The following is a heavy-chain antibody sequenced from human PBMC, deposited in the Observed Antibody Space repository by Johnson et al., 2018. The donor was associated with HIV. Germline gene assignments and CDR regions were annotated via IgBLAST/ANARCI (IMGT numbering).Heavy chain of an antibody. V-gene: IGHV3-49*03. CDR2: IRSKAYGGTT. CDR3: SSPNFWSGQSLSEAFDI. J-gene: IGHJ3*02. Sequence: VQLVESGGGLVQPGRSLTLSCKASGLSFGDYVMTWIRQAPGKGLEWVGFIRSKAYGGTTEYAASVKGRFTISRDDSKGIAYLEMNSLRTEDTGVYSCSSPNFWSGQSLSEAFDIWGRGTMVTVSS. CDR1: GLSFGDYV. D-gene: IGHD3-3*01.